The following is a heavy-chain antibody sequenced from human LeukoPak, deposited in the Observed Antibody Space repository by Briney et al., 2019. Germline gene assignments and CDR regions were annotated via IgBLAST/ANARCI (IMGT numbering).Heavy chain of an antibody. V-gene: IGHV3-21*01. J-gene: IGHJ4*02. CDR2: ITSSSSSI. Sequence: GGSLRLSCEASGFTFSSYTMNWVRQAPGEGLEWVSSITSSSSSIYYADSVKGRITISRDNARNSLYLQMNSLRAEDTAVYYCAREIIGGASFLDYWGQGTLVTVSS. D-gene: IGHD1-26*01. CDR1: GFTFSSYT. CDR3: AREIIGGASFLDY.